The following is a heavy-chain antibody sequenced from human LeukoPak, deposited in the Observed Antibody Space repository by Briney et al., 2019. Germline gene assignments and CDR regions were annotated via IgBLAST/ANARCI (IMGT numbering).Heavy chain of an antibody. V-gene: IGHV3-30*18. J-gene: IGHJ4*02. CDR1: GSTFSSYG. CDR3: AKDVDY. CDR2: ISYDGSNK. Sequence: GGSLRPSCAASGSTFSSYGMHWVRQAPGKGLEWVAVISYDGSNKYYADSVKGRFTISRDNSKNTLYLQMNSLRAEDTAVYYCAKDVDYWGQGTLVTVSS.